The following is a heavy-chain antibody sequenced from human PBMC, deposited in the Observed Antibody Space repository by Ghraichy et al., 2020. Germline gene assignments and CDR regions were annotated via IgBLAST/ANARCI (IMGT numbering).Heavy chain of an antibody. CDR1: GDSVSSNSAA. V-gene: IGHV6-1*01. J-gene: IGHJ5*02. CDR2: TYYKSKWYN. D-gene: IGHD6-19*01. Sequence: SETLSLTCAISGDSVSSNSAAWNWIRQSPSRGLEWLGRTYYKSKWYNDYAVSVKSRITINPDPSKNQFSLQLNSVTPEDTAVYYCARQFEYSSGWYWFDPWGQGTLVTVSS. CDR3: ARQFEYSSGWYWFDP.